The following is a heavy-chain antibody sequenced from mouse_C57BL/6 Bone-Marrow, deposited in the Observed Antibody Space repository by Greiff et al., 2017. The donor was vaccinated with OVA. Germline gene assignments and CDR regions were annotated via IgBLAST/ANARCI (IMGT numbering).Heavy chain of an antibody. J-gene: IGHJ2*01. CDR3: TTSYYYGSSSDY. D-gene: IGHD1-1*01. CDR1: GFNIKDDY. CDR2: IDPENGDT. Sequence: EVMLVESGAELVRPGASVKLSCTASGFNIKDDYMHWVKQRPEQGLEWIGWIDPENGDTEYASKFQGKATITADTSSNTAYLQLSSLTSEDTAVYYCTTSYYYGSSSDYWGQGTTLTVSS. V-gene: IGHV14-4*01.